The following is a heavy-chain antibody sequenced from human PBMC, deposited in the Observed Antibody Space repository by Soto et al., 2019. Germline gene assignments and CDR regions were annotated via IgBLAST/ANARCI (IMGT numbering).Heavy chain of an antibody. CDR1: GFTFSSYA. CDR3: AGDVDRPAGDHDQDY. D-gene: IGHD4-17*01. J-gene: IGHJ4*02. CDR2: ISYDGSNK. Sequence: QVQLVESGGGVVQPGRSLRLSCAASGFTFSSYAMHWVRQAPGKGLEWVAVISYDGSNKYYADSVKGRFTISRDNSKNPLYLQRNSLRAEDTAVYYCAGDVDRPAGDHDQDYWGQGTMVTVSS. V-gene: IGHV3-30-3*01.